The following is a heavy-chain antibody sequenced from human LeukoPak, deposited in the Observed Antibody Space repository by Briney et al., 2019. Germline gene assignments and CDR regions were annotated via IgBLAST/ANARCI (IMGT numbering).Heavy chain of an antibody. V-gene: IGHV3-30*18. CDR1: GFTFSSYG. Sequence: GRSLRLSCAASGFTFSSYGMHWVRQAPGKGLEWVAVISYDGSNKYYADSVKGRFIISRDNSKNTLYLQMNSLRAEDTAVYYCAKGGPIFGVVIIPLFDYWGQGTLATVSS. CDR3: AKGGPIFGVVIIPLFDY. D-gene: IGHD3-3*01. CDR2: ISYDGSNK. J-gene: IGHJ4*02.